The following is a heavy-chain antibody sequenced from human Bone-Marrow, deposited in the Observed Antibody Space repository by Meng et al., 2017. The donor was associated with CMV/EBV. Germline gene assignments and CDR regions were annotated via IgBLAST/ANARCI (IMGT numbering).Heavy chain of an antibody. CDR2: ISWNCGSM. Sequence: SLKISCAASGFTFDDYAMHWVRQAPGKGLGWVSGISWNCGSMVYADSVKGRFIISRDNAKNSLYMQMNSLRAEDMALYYCAKDISASYYYYGMDVWGQGTTVTVSS. CDR1: GFTFDDYA. V-gene: IGHV3-9*03. CDR3: AKDISASYYYYGMDV. J-gene: IGHJ6*02. D-gene: IGHD2-2*01.